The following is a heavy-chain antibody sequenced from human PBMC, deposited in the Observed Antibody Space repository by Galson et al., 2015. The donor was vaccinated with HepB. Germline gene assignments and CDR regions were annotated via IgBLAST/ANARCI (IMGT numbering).Heavy chain of an antibody. J-gene: IGHJ4*02. CDR1: GGTFSSYA. CDR3: ARVGIAVANKYYFDY. V-gene: IGHV1-69*04. Sequence: SVKVSCKASGGTFSSYAISWVRQAPGQGLEWMGRIIPILGIANYAQKFQGRVTITADKSTSTAYMELSSLRSEDTAVYYCARVGIAVANKYYFDYWGQGTLVTVSS. CDR2: IIPILGIA. D-gene: IGHD6-19*01.